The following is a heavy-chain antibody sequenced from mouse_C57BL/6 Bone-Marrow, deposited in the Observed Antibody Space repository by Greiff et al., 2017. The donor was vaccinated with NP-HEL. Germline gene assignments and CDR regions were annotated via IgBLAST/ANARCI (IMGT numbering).Heavy chain of an antibody. CDR3: AREEGDGLLRWYFDV. J-gene: IGHJ1*03. Sequence: EVQRVESGPELVKPGASVKISCKASGYSFTDYNMNWVKQSNGKSLEWIGVINPNYGTTSYNQQFKGKATLTVDQSSSTAYMQLNSLTSEDSAVYYCAREEGDGLLRWYFDVWGTGTTVTVSS. D-gene: IGHD1-1*01. CDR1: GYSFTDYN. V-gene: IGHV1-39*01. CDR2: INPNYGTT.